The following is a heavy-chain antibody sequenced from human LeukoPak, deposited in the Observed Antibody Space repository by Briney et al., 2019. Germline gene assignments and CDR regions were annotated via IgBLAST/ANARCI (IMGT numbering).Heavy chain of an antibody. CDR1: GFTFGDYA. D-gene: IGHD6-6*01. CDR3: TRDPLVLLP. J-gene: IGHJ5*02. Sequence: PGGSLRLSCTGSGFTFGDYAMSWFRQAPGKGLEWVGYIRSKAYGGTAEYAASVKGRFTISRDDSKSIVYLQMDSLKTEDSAVYYCTRDPLVLLPWGQGTLVTVSS. V-gene: IGHV3-49*03. CDR2: IRSKAYGGTA.